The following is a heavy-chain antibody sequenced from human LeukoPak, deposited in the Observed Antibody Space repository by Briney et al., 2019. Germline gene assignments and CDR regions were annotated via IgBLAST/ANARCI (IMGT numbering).Heavy chain of an antibody. D-gene: IGHD1-26*01. CDR1: GYTFTSYD. V-gene: IGHV1-69*13. J-gene: IGHJ4*02. CDR3: AREGVGATKRGAFDY. CDR2: IIPIFGTA. Sequence: SVKVSCKASGYTFTSYDINWVRQATGQGLEWMGGIIPIFGTANYAQKFQGRVTITADESTSTAYMELSSLRFEDTAVYYCAREGVGATKRGAFDYWGRGTLVTVSS.